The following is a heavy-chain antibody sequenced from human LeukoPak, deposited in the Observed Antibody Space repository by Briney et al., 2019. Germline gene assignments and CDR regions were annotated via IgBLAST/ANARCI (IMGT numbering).Heavy chain of an antibody. D-gene: IGHD2-15*01. CDR1: GGSISSVGYY. CDR2: IYYSGST. CDR3: ASRQISGLDAFDI. V-gene: IGHV4-31*03. J-gene: IGHJ3*02. Sequence: PSETLSLTCTVSGGSISSVGYYWSWIRQHAGRGLEWIGYIYYSGSTYYNPSLKSRFTISVDTSKNQLSLKQSAVTAADTAVYYCASRQISGLDAFDIWGQGTMVTVSS.